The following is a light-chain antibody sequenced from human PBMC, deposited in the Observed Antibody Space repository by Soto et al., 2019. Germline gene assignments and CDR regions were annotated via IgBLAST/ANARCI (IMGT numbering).Light chain of an antibody. Sequence: QSVLTQPASVSGAPGQSSTISCTGTSSDVGGYNYVSCYQQHPGKAPKLMPYDVSNRPSGVSNRLSGSKSCNTASLTISGPQAKAEADYYCSSYTSSSTHVVFGVGTKVTVL. J-gene: IGLJ2*01. CDR3: SSYTSSSTHVV. CDR1: SSDVGGYNY. V-gene: IGLV2-14*01. CDR2: DVS.